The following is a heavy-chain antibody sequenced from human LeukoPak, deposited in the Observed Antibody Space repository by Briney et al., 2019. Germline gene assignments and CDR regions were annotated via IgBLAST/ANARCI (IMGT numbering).Heavy chain of an antibody. D-gene: IGHD6-6*01. CDR2: VYYSGTT. V-gene: IGHV4-39*01. CDR3: ARHGEWERYSSSSRVIVWFDP. J-gene: IGHJ5*02. Sequence: SETLSLTCTVSGGSISSSTYYWGWNRQTPGKGLEWIGSVYYSGTTYYNPSLKTRVTMSVATSKNQMSLKMTSVTAADTAVYYCARHGEWERYSSSSRVIVWFDPWGQGTLVTVSS. CDR1: GGSISSSTYY.